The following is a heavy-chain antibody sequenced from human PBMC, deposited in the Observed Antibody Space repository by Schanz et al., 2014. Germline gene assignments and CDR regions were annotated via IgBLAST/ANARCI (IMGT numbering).Heavy chain of an antibody. CDR3: ARDRWNYEGGIFDI. J-gene: IGHJ3*02. Sequence: QVQLVQSGAEVKKPGSSVKVSCKATGDTFDNFGISWVRQAPGQGPEWIGRFMPFLGITNLAQKFQDRVTMTADKATITPYMELRGLRSEDTAMYYCARDRWNYEGGIFDIWGQGPMVTVSS. CDR2: FMPFLGIT. CDR1: GDTFDNFG. V-gene: IGHV1-69*04. D-gene: IGHD1-7*01.